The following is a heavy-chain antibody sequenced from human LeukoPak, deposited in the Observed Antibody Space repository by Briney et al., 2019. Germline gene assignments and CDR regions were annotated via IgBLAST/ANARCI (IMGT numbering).Heavy chain of an antibody. Sequence: ASVKVSCKASGGTFSSYAISWVRQAPGQGLEWMGGIIPIFGTANYAQKFQGRVTITTDESTSTAYMELSSLRSEDTAVYYCAREFGTPKTGDAFDIWGQGTMVTVSS. CDR2: IIPIFGTA. CDR1: GGTFSSYA. J-gene: IGHJ3*02. D-gene: IGHD3-16*01. CDR3: AREFGTPKTGDAFDI. V-gene: IGHV1-69*05.